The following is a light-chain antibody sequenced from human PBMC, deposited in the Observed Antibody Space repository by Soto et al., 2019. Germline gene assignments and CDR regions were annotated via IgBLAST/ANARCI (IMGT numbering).Light chain of an antibody. CDR1: SSDVGGYNY. V-gene: IGLV2-8*01. CDR3: SSYAGSNNRVV. Sequence: QSALTQPPSASGSPGQSVTISCTGTSSDVGGYNYVSWYQQHPGKAPKLMIYEVSKRPSGVPDRVSGSKSGNTASLTVSGLQAEDEDAYYCSSYAGSNNRVVFGGGTTLTVL. CDR2: EVS. J-gene: IGLJ2*01.